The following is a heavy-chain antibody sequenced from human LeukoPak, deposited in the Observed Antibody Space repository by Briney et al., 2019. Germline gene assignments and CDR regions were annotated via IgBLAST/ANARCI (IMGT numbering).Heavy chain of an antibody. CDR3: ARVLPKVLLRGPSGDY. J-gene: IGHJ4*02. D-gene: IGHD3-10*01. Sequence: RASVKVSCKASGYAFTSYDINWVRQATGQGLEWMGWMNPNSGNTGCAQKFQGRVTMTRNTSISTAYMELSSLRSEDTAVYYCARVLPKVLLRGPSGDYWGQGTLVTVSS. CDR1: GYAFTSYD. V-gene: IGHV1-8*01. CDR2: MNPNSGNT.